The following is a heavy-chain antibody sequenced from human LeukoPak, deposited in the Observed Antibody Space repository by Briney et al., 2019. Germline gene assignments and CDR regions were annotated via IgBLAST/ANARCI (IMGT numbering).Heavy chain of an antibody. J-gene: IGHJ6*02. Sequence: PGGSLRLSCAASGFTFSSYAMSWVRQAPGKGLEWVSAISGSGGSTYYADSVKGRFTISRDNSKNTLYLQMNSLRAEDTAVYYCARESSGGSSYYYYGMDVWGQGTTVTVSS. D-gene: IGHD2-15*01. CDR2: ISGSGGST. V-gene: IGHV3-23*01. CDR1: GFTFSSYA. CDR3: ARESSGGSSYYYYGMDV.